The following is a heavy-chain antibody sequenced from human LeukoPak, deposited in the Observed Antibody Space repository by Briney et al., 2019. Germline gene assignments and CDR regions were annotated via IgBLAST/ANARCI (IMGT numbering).Heavy chain of an antibody. CDR3: ARVVLGPYYFDL. CDR2: IHYTGGT. D-gene: IGHD6-6*01. Sequence: SETLSLTCAVYGGSFRGYYWSWIRQPPGKGREGIGEIHYTGGTNYNPSLTTRDTTSGDPSQNQFSLRVSYATAADTAVYYCARVVLGPYYFDLWGRGTLVTVSS. CDR1: GGSFRGYY. V-gene: IGHV4-34*01. J-gene: IGHJ2*01.